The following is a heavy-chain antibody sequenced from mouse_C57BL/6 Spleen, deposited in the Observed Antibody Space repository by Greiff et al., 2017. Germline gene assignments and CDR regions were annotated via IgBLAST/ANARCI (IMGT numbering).Heavy chain of an antibody. CDR3: ARFNDYFDY. J-gene: IGHJ2*01. V-gene: IGHV1-76*01. CDR1: GYTFTDYY. Sequence: VKLQQSGAELVRPGASVKLSCKASGYTFTDYYINWVKQRPGQGLEWIARIYPGSGNTYYNEKFKGKATLTAEKSSSTAYMQLSSLTSEDSAVYFCARFNDYFDYWGQGTTLTVSS. CDR2: IYPGSGNT.